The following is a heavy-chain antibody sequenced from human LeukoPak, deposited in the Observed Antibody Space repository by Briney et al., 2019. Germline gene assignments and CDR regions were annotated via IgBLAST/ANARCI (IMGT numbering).Heavy chain of an antibody. V-gene: IGHV4-59*01. CDR2: IHYSGSA. J-gene: IGHJ4*02. CDR1: DDSINNYY. Sequence: SETLSLTCTVSDDSINNYYLNWIRQPPGKGLEWIGYIHYSGSANYNPSLKSRVTISLDTSKNQFSLNLMSATAADTAVYYCARRANTAPPYYFDFWGQGTLVTVSS. D-gene: IGHD5-18*01. CDR3: ARRANTAPPYYFDF.